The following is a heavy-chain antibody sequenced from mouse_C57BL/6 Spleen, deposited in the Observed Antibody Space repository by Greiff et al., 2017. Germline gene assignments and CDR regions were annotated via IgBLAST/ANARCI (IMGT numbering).Heavy chain of an antibody. CDR1: GFSLSTFGMG. V-gene: IGHV8-8*01. J-gene: IGHJ2*01. Sequence: QVQLKQSGPGILQPSQTLSLTCSFSGFSLSTFGMGVGWIRQPSGKGLEWLAHIWWDDDKYYNPALKSRLTISKDTSKNQVFLKIANVDTADTATYYCSQMRDCYSSALGYWGQGTTLTVSS. CDR3: SQMRDCYSSALGY. D-gene: IGHD2-3*01. CDR2: IWWDDDK.